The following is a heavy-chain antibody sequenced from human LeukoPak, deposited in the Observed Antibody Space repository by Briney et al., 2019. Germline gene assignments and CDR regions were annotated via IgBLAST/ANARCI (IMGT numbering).Heavy chain of an antibody. D-gene: IGHD3-10*01. CDR1: GFTFSSYE. J-gene: IGHJ4*02. Sequence: GGSLRLSCAASGFTFSSYEMNWVRQAPGKGLEWVSYISSSGSTIYYADSVKGRFTISRDNAKNTLYLQMNSLRVEDTAVYYCARVPDGSVNYWGQGTLVTVSS. V-gene: IGHV3-48*03. CDR2: ISSSGSTI. CDR3: ARVPDGSVNY.